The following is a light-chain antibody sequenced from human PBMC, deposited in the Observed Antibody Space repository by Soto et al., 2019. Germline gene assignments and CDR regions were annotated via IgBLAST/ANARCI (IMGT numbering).Light chain of an antibody. CDR2: DAS. Sequence: DIQMTQSPSTLSASVGDRVTNTCRASQSISSWLAWYQQKPGKAPKLLIYDASSLGSGVPSRFSGSGSGTEFTLTISSLQPDDFATYYCQQYNSYPFTFGPGTKVDIK. J-gene: IGKJ3*01. CDR1: QSISSW. CDR3: QQYNSYPFT. V-gene: IGKV1-5*01.